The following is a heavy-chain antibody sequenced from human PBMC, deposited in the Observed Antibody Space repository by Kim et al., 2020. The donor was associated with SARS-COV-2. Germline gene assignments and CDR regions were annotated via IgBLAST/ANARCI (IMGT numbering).Heavy chain of an antibody. CDR3: ARGVDTATH. Sequence: GSTSYAQKFQGRVTMTRDTSTSTVYMELSSLRSEDTAMYYCARGVDTATHWGQGTLVTVSS. J-gene: IGHJ4*02. D-gene: IGHD5-18*01. V-gene: IGHV1-46*01. CDR2: GST.